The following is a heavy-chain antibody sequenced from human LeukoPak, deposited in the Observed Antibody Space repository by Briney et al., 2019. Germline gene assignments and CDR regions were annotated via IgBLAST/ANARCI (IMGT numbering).Heavy chain of an antibody. Sequence: GESLKISCKGSGYSFTSYWIGWVRQMPGKGLEWMGIIYPGDSDTRYSPSFQGQVTISADKSISTAYLQWSSLKASDTAMYYCARRGYGGYDPDLFDYWGQGTLVTVSS. CDR1: GYSFTSYW. CDR3: ARRGYGGYDPDLFDY. CDR2: IYPGDSDT. J-gene: IGHJ4*02. D-gene: IGHD5-12*01. V-gene: IGHV5-51*01.